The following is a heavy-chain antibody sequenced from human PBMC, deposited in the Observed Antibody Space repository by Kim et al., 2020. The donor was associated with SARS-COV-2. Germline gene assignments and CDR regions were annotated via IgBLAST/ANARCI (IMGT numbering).Heavy chain of an antibody. D-gene: IGHD1-1*01. CDR3: ARGPGYNGNAFDY. V-gene: IGHV3-74*01. Sequence: GGSLRLSCAASGFTFSSYWMHWVRQAPGKGLVWVSRIYVDGTITTYADSVEGRFTISRDNAKNTLYLQMNSLRAEDTAVYYCARGPGYNGNAFDYWGQGTLVTVSS. CDR2: IYVDGTIT. J-gene: IGHJ4*02. CDR1: GFTFSSYW.